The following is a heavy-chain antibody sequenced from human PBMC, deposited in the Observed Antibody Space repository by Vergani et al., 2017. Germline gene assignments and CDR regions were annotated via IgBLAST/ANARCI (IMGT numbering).Heavy chain of an antibody. J-gene: IGHJ4*02. CDR1: GGSISSYY. D-gene: IGHD5-24*01. Sequence: QVQLQESGPGLVKPSETLSLTCTVSGGSISSYYWSWIRQPPGKGLEWIGYIYYSGSTNYNPSLKSRVTISVDTSKNQFSLKLSSVTAADTAVYYCARAEDGYKPSFGYWGQGTLVTVSS. V-gene: IGHV4-59*01. CDR2: IYYSGST. CDR3: ARAEDGYKPSFGY.